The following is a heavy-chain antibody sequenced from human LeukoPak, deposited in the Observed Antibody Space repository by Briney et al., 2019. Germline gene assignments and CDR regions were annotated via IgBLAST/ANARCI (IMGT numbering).Heavy chain of an antibody. CDR2: MNPNSGNT. Sequence: ASVNVSFKASVYTLTSYDINWLRQATAQGLEWMGWMNPNSGNTGYAQKFQGRVTMSRNTSISTAYMELRSLRSEDTAVYYCARGGGSWFDPWGQGSLVTVYS. J-gene: IGHJ5*02. V-gene: IGHV1-8*01. CDR3: ARGGGSWFDP. D-gene: IGHD1-14*01. CDR1: VYTLTSYD.